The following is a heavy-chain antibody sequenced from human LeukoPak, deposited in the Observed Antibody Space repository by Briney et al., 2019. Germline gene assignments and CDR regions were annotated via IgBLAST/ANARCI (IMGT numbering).Heavy chain of an antibody. D-gene: IGHD2-21*01. CDR1: GYSISSGYY. V-gene: IGHV4-38-2*02. J-gene: IGHJ4*02. CDR2: IYHSGST. Sequence: PSETLSLTCTVSGYSISSGYYWGWIRQPPGKGLEWIGSIYHSGSTYYNPSLKSRVTISVDTSKNQFSLKLSSVTAADTAVYYCARSNCGGDCYSQTLFDYWGQGTLVTVSS. CDR3: ARSNCGGDCYSQTLFDY.